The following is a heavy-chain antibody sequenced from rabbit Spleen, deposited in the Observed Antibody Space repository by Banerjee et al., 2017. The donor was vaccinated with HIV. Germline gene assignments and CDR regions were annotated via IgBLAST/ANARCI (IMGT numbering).Heavy chain of an antibody. CDR3: GYSGNGYGNGINL. J-gene: IGHJ4*01. CDR1: GVSFSYSYW. V-gene: IGHV1S45*01. D-gene: IGHD8-1*01. Sequence: QEQLVESGGGLVKPEGSLTLTCKASGVSFSYSYWICWVRQAPGKGLEWIACIYTGNSNTYYASWAKGRFTISKASSTTVTLQMTSLTAADTATYFCGYSGNGYGNGINLWGPGTLVTVS. CDR2: IYTGNSNT.